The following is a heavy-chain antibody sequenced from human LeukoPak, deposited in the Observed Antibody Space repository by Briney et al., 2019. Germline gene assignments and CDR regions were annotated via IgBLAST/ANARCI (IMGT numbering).Heavy chain of an antibody. V-gene: IGHV4-34*01. CDR2: INHSGST. CDR3: ARGGRITIFPFDY. J-gene: IGHJ4*02. CDR1: GGSFSGYY. D-gene: IGHD3-9*01. Sequence: SETLSLTCAVYGGSFSGYYWSWIRQPPGKGLEWIGEINHSGSTNYNPSLKSRVTISVDTSKNQFSLKPSSVTAADTAVYYCARGGRITIFPFDYWGQGTLVTVSS.